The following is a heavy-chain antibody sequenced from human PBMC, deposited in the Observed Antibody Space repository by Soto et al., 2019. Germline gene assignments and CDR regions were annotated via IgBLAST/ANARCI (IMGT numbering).Heavy chain of an antibody. V-gene: IGHV1-2*02. CDR1: GYTFTGYY. CDR2: INPNSGGT. CDR3: ARSSYFDWLFFDY. D-gene: IGHD3-9*01. J-gene: IGHJ4*02. Sequence: ASVKVSCKASGYTFTGYYMHWVRQAPGQGLEWMGWINPNSGGTNYAQKFQGRVTMTRDTSISTAYMELSRLRSDDTAVYYCARSSYFDWLFFDYWGQGTLVTSPQ.